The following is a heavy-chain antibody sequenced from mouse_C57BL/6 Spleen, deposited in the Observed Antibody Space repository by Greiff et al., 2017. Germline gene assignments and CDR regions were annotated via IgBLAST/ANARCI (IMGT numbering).Heavy chain of an antibody. CDR1: GFTFSDYG. V-gene: IGHV5-17*01. Sequence: EVQGVESGGGLVKPGGSLKLSCAVSGFTFSDYGMHWVRQAPEKGLEWVAYISSGSSTIYYADTVKGRFTISRDNAKNTLFLQMTRLRSESTALYYCARRDYNAMGYWGEETSVTVSS. CDR2: ISSGSSTI. CDR3: ARRDYNAMGY. J-gene: IGHJ4*01.